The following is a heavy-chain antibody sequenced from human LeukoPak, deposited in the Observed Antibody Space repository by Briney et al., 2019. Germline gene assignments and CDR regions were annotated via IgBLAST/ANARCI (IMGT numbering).Heavy chain of an antibody. Sequence: GGSLRLSCAASGFTFSSYDMHWVRHATGKGLEWVSAIGTAGDTYYPGSVKGRFTISRENAKNSLYLQMNSLRAGDTAVYYCARARGHGDYPNWYFDLWGRGTLVTVSS. CDR3: ARARGHGDYPNWYFDL. CDR1: GFTFSSYD. V-gene: IGHV3-13*01. CDR2: IGTAGDT. D-gene: IGHD4-17*01. J-gene: IGHJ2*01.